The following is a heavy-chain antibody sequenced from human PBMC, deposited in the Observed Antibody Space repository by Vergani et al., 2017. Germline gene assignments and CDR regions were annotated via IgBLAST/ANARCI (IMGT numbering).Heavy chain of an antibody. V-gene: IGHV4-39*01. CDR1: GGSISSSSYY. J-gene: IGHJ4*02. CDR3: MASTTAEYDDFWSGYQDY. Sequence: QLQLQESGPGLVKPSETLSLTCTVSGGSISSSSYYWGWIRQPPGKGLEWIGSIYYSGSTYYNPSLKSRVTISVDTSKNQFSLKLSSVTAADTAVYYCMASTTAEYDDFWSGYQDYWGQGTLVTVSS. CDR2: IYYSGST. D-gene: IGHD3-3*01.